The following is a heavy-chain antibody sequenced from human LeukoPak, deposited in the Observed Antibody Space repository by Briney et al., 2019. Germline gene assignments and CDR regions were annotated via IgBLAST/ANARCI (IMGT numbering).Heavy chain of an antibody. CDR1: GGSISSYY. V-gene: IGHV4-59*01. J-gene: IGHJ4*02. CDR2: IYYSGST. CDR3: ARETTIYSYVDY. D-gene: IGHD5-18*01. Sequence: KPSETLSLTCTVSGGSISSYYWSWIRQPPGKGLEWIGYIYYSGSTNYNPSLKSRVTISVDTSKNQFSLKLSSVTAAGTAVYYCARETTIYSYVDYWGQGTLVTVSS.